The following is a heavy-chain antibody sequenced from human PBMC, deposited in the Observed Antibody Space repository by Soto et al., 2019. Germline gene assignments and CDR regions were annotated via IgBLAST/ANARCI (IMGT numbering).Heavy chain of an antibody. CDR3: TRVKADDYGDYMGSYYYYGMDV. CDR1: GFTFGDYA. V-gene: IGHV3-49*04. D-gene: IGHD4-17*01. Sequence: PGGSLRPSCTASGFTFGDYAMSWVRQAPGKGLEWVGFIRSKAYGGTTEYAASVKGRFTISRDDSKSIAYLQMNSLKTEDTAVYYCTRVKADDYGDYMGSYYYYGMDVWGQGTTVTVSS. CDR2: IRSKAYGGTT. J-gene: IGHJ6*02.